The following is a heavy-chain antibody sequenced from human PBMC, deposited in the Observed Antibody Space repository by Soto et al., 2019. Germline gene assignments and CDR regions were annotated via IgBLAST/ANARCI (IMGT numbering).Heavy chain of an antibody. CDR1: GGTFSSYA. D-gene: IGHD1-7*01. J-gene: IGHJ4*02. Sequence: GASVKVSCKASGGTFSSYAISWVRQAPGQGLEWMGGIIPIFGTANYAQKFQGRVTITADESTSTAYMELSSLRSEDTAVYYCARHPNWNYVYYFDYWGQGTLVTVSS. CDR2: IIPIFGTA. V-gene: IGHV1-69*13. CDR3: ARHPNWNYVYYFDY.